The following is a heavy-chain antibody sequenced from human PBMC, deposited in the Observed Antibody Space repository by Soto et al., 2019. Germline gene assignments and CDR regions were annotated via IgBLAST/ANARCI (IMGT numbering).Heavy chain of an antibody. D-gene: IGHD6-13*01. CDR1: GGTISSYT. V-gene: IGHV1-69*08. CDR2: IIPILGSA. J-gene: IGHJ4*02. CDR3: PAATYSSRWYNVDY. Sequence: QVQLVQSGAELKKPGSSVKVSCEASGGTISSYTISWVRQAPGQGLEWMGRIIPILGSANYAQKFQGRVPISADRSTSTASMEVSSLSSEDTAVYYCPAATYSSRWYNVDYWGQGTLLTVSS.